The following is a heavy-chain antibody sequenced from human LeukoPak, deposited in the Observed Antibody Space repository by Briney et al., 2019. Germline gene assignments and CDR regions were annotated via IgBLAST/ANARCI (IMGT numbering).Heavy chain of an antibody. CDR2: ISAYNGNT. V-gene: IGHV1-18*01. CDR1: GYTFTSYG. D-gene: IGHD2-15*01. CDR3: VRSGYCYGGTCHSGAFDI. J-gene: IGHJ3*02. Sequence: GASVKVSCTASGYTFTSYGISWVRQAPGQGLEWMGWISAYNGNTNFAQKLQGRITMTTDTSTSTAYMELRSLRSDDTAVYYCVRSGYCYGGTCHSGAFDIWGQGTVVTVSS.